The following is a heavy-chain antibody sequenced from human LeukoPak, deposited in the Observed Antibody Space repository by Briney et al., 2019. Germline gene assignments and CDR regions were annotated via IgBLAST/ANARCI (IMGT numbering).Heavy chain of an antibody. CDR1: GYTFTGYY. V-gene: IGHV1-2*02. Sequence: ASVKVSCKASGYTFTGYYMHWVRQAPGQGLEWMGWINPNSGGTNYAQKFQGRVTMTRDTSISTAYMELSRLRSDDTAVYYCASSPAGYCSGGSCYYFDYWGQGTLVTVSS. CDR3: ASSPAGYCSGGSCYYFDY. CDR2: INPNSGGT. D-gene: IGHD2-15*01. J-gene: IGHJ4*02.